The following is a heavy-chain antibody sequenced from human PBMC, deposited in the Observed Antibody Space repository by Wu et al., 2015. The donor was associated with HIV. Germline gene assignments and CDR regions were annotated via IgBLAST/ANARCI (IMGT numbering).Heavy chain of an antibody. V-gene: IGHV1-2*02. CDR3: ARAQRPVADALELDY. Sequence: QDQLVQSGAEVKKPGSSVKISCKASGNTFNAVNWLRQAPGQGLEWMGWIKQNSGGATYAQKFQGRVIMSRDTSITTDFIELSSLTLDDTAVYYCARAQRPVADALELDYWGQGTLVTVSS. J-gene: IGHJ4*02. CDR2: IKQNSGGA. D-gene: IGHD6-19*01. CDR1: GNTFNA.